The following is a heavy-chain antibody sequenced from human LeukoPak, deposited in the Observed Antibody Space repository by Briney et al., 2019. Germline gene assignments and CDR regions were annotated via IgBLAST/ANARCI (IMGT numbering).Heavy chain of an antibody. D-gene: IGHD5-18*01. CDR2: TRYDGSHS. CDR3: ARDNSYGFMGCMDY. J-gene: IGHJ4*02. CDR1: GFAFSTYG. Sequence: GGSLRLSCAATGFAFSTYGMHWVRQAPGKGLEWVAFTRYDGSHSEYEDSVKGRFSIARDDSKSTLYLQMNSLRAEDTGVYYCARDNSYGFMGCMDYWGQGTRVTVSS. V-gene: IGHV3-30*02.